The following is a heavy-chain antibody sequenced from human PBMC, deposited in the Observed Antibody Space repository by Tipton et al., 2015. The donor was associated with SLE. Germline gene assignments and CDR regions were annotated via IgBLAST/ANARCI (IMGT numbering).Heavy chain of an antibody. Sequence: GLVKPSQTLSLTCAISGDSVSSNSAAWNWIRQSPSRGLEWLGRTYYMSKWYNDYAVSVKSRIIINPDTSKNQFSLQLTSVTPEGTAVYYCARVPRKWSSSSSHFDCWGQGILVTVSS. D-gene: IGHD6-6*01. V-gene: IGHV6-1*01. CDR2: TYYMSKWYN. J-gene: IGHJ4*02. CDR1: GDSVSSNSAA. CDR3: ARVPRKWSSSSSHFDC.